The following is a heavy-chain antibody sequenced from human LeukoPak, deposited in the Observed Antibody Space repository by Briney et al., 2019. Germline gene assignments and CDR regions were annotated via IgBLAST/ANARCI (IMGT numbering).Heavy chain of an antibody. CDR3: ATLRFLNYYDSSDYYYLPFDS. V-gene: IGHV3-7*01. Sequence: GGSLRLSCAASGFSFRDFWMTWVRQAPGKGLEWVANINQGGSVKYYVDSVKGRFTISRDDAESSLYVQMNSLRDEDTAVYYCATLRFLNYYDSSDYYYLPFDSWGQGTLVTVSS. J-gene: IGHJ4*02. CDR2: INQGGSVK. CDR1: GFSFRDFW. D-gene: IGHD3-22*01.